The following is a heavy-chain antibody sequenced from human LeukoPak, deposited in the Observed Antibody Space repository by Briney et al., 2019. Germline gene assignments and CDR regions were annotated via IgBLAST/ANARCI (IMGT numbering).Heavy chain of an antibody. CDR1: GFTVSGNY. Sequence: GGSLRLSCAASGFTVSGNYMTWVRQAPGKGLEWVSVTYSGGSAYYADSVKGRFSISRDNSKNTLYLQMNSLRAEDTAVYFCAGGRYPLEDRGQGTQVTVSS. J-gene: IGHJ4*02. CDR3: AGGRYPLED. V-gene: IGHV3-53*01. CDR2: TYSGGSA. D-gene: IGHD1-26*01.